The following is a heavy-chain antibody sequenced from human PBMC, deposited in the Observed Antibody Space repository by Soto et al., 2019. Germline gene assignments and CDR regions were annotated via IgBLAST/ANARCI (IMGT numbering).Heavy chain of an antibody. CDR3: ARDEYQLLSSVSWFDS. D-gene: IGHD2-2*01. J-gene: IGHJ5*01. CDR1: GGSISDDSY. CDR2: IYHTGNT. V-gene: IGHV4-30-4*01. Sequence: PSETLSLTCTVSGGSISDDSYWSWIRQTPGKGLEWIGYIYHTGNTYYNPSLRSRVSISVDKSKSQFSLKLISVTAADTAVYFCARDEYQLLSSVSWFDSWGQGXLVT.